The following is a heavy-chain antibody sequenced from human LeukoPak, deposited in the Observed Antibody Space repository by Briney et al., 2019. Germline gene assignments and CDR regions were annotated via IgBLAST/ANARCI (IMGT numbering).Heavy chain of an antibody. CDR3: VSPRGFSYGYFDY. CDR1: GGSISSSSAY. V-gene: IGHV4-39*01. D-gene: IGHD5-18*01. Sequence: SETLSLTCTVSGGSISSSSAYWRWIRQPPGKGLEWIGSMYYSKNTYYNPSLKSRVTISADTSKNQFSLTLGSVSATDTAVYYCVSPRGFSYGYFDYWGQGTLVTVSS. J-gene: IGHJ4*02. CDR2: MYYSKNT.